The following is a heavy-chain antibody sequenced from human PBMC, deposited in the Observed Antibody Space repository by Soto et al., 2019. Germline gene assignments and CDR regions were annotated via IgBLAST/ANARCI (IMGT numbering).Heavy chain of an antibody. CDR2: IYWDDAK. Sequence: QITLTESGPPLVKPTQTLTLTCTFSGISLTNSGVGVSWIRQPPGKALEWLAVIYWDDAKHFSPSQKSRLTITKDTSKNQVVLTMTNMDSVDTATYFCAQMDFDLYGMDVWGQGTTVIVS. J-gene: IGHJ6*02. D-gene: IGHD3-9*01. CDR1: GISLTNSGVG. V-gene: IGHV2-5*02. CDR3: AQMDFDLYGMDV.